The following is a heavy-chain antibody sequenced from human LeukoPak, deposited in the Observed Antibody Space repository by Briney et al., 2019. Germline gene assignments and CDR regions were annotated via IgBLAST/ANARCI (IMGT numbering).Heavy chain of an antibody. V-gene: IGHV1-69*01. CDR2: TLPIFVTA. J-gene: IGHJ4*02. CDR3: ASTESALHYSSSWYYY. D-gene: IGHD6-13*01. CDR1: GLTFSSSA. Sequence: SVKVFCKASGLTFSSSAIGWVRRAPGQGLEWMGGTLPIFVTASYAKKFKGRVTITADETTSTTYTEQSSLKSEDTTVHYCASTESALHYSSSWYYYWGQRALVTVSS.